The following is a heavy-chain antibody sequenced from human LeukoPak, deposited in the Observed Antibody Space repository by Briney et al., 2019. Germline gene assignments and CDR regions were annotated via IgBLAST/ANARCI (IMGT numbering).Heavy chain of an antibody. CDR3: ARVRVAAIRNKPMNYYYYGMDV. CDR1: GGSFSGYY. D-gene: IGHD2-2*02. J-gene: IGHJ6*02. V-gene: IGHV4-34*01. CDR2: INHSGST. Sequence: SETLSLTCAVYGGSFSGYYWSWIRQPPGKGLEWIGEINHSGSTNYNPSLKSRVTISVDTSKNQFSLKLSSVTAADTAVYYCARVRVAAIRNKPMNYYYYGMDVWGQGTTVTVSS.